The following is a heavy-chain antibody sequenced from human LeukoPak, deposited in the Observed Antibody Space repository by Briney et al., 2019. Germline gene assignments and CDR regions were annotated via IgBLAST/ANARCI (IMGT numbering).Heavy chain of an antibody. CDR2: ISAYNDNT. D-gene: IGHD1-26*01. CDR3: AREWIVGATTFDI. CDR1: GYTFTSYG. V-gene: IGHV1-18*01. Sequence: RASVKVSCKTSGYTFTSYGISWVRQAPGQGLEWMGWISAYNDNTNYAQKLQGRVTMTTDTSTSTAYMELRSLRSDDTAVYYCAREWIVGATTFDIXGXXXXXTVXX. J-gene: IGHJ3*02.